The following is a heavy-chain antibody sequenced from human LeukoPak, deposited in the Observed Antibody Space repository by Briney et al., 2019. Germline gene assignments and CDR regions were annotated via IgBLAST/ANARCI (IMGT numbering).Heavy chain of an antibody. Sequence: GGSLILSCAASGLSFSNFEMNWVRQAPGKGLEWVSYISTTGSRIYYADSVKGRFTISRDNAENSLYLQMNSLRAEDTAVYYCARDRWVATKYEGDFDYWGQGTLVTVSS. CDR2: ISTTGSRI. CDR1: GLSFSNFE. D-gene: IGHD5-12*01. V-gene: IGHV3-48*03. J-gene: IGHJ4*02. CDR3: ARDRWVATKYEGDFDY.